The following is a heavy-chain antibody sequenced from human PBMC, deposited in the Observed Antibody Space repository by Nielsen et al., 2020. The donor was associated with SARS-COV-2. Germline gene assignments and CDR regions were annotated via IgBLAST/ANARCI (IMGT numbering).Heavy chain of an antibody. CDR1: GGSIKTASYY. J-gene: IGHJ3*01. V-gene: IGHV4-31*03. Sequence: SETLSLTCTVSGGSIKTASYYWGWIRQHPEWGLEWVGYIYHTGSTYYNAALESRVTISADMSKNQFSLELTSLTAADTAVYYCARGIRPRHVFDVWGQGTMVTVSS. D-gene: IGHD1-14*01. CDR2: IYHTGST. CDR3: ARGIRPRHVFDV.